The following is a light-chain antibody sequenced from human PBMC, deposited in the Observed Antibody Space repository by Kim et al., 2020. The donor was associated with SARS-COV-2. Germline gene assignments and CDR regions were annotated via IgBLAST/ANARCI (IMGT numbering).Light chain of an antibody. J-gene: IGKJ1*01. V-gene: IGKV1-16*01. CDR3: HQYNNYPRT. CDR1: QGINSY. CDR2: AAS. Sequence: ASVGDRVTITCRASQGINSYLAWFQHKPGKAPKSLIYAASNLQSGVPSRFSGSGSGTDFTLTISSLQPEDFATYYCHQYNNYPRTFGQGTKVDIK.